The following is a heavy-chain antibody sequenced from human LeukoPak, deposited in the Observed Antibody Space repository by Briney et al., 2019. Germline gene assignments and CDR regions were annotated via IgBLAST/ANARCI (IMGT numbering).Heavy chain of an antibody. CDR3: AREVGATMSHFDS. CDR1: GYTFTAYY. CDR2: INPSSGGT. D-gene: IGHD1-26*01. V-gene: IGHV1-2*02. J-gene: IGHJ4*02. Sequence: ASVKVSCKASGYTFTAYYMHWVRQAPGQGLEWMGWINPSSGGTHYAQKFQARVTMTRDTSISTAYMELSRLRSDDTAVYYCAREVGATMSHFDSWGQGTLVTVSS.